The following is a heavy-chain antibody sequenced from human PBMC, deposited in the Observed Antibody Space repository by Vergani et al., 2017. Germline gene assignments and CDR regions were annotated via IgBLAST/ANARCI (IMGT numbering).Heavy chain of an antibody. CDR3: AGVPGAAGCDY. Sequence: QVQLVQSGAEVKKPGASVKVSCKASGYTFTSYAMHWVRQAPGQRLEWMGWINAGNGNTKYSQKLQGRVTITRDTSASTAYMELSSLRSEDTSLYYCAGVPGAAGCDYWGQGTLVTVSS. D-gene: IGHD6-13*01. J-gene: IGHJ4*02. CDR2: INAGNGNT. CDR1: GYTFTSYA. V-gene: IGHV1-3*01.